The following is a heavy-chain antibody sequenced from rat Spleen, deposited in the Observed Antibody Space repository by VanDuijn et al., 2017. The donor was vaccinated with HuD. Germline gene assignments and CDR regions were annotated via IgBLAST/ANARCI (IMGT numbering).Heavy chain of an antibody. D-gene: IGHD1-4*01. CDR2: IWTGGGT. V-gene: IGHV2-30*01. J-gene: IGHJ4*01. CDR1: GFSLTSYH. CDR3: ARTRGNGPGVMDA. Sequence: QVQLKESGPGLVQPSQTLSLTCTVSGFSLTSYHVHWVRQPSGKGLEWMGVIWTGGGTDYNSALESRLSISRDTSQSQVFLRMNSRQTEDSATYYCARTRGNGPGVMDAWGQGASVTVSS.